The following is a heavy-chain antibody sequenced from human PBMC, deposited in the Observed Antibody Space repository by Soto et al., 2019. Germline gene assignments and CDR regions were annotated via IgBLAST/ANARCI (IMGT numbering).Heavy chain of an antibody. CDR2: INAGNGNT. J-gene: IGHJ6*02. CDR3: AKGDVLRFLEWFPDQRHYYYYYGMDV. CDR1: GYTFTSYA. V-gene: IGHV1-3*01. D-gene: IGHD3-3*01. Sequence: GASVKVSCKASGYTFTSYAMHWVRQAPGQRLEWMGWINAGNGNTKYSQKFQGRVTITRDTSTSTAYMELSRLRSDDTAVYYCAKGDVLRFLEWFPDQRHYYYYYGMDVWGQGTTVTVSS.